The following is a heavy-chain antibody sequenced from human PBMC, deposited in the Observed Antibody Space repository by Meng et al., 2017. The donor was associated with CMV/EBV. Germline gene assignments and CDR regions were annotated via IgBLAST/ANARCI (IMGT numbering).Heavy chain of an antibody. CDR3: ARGPANYGSGSYSPYNWFDP. CDR1: FPSYD. CDR2: MNPNSGNT. V-gene: IGHV1-8*01. J-gene: IGHJ5*02. D-gene: IGHD3-10*01. Sequence: FPSYDINCVRQATGQGLEWMGWMNPNSGNTGYAQKFQGRVTMTRNTSISTAYMELSSLRSEDTAVYYCARGPANYGSGSYSPYNWFDPWGQGTLVTVSS.